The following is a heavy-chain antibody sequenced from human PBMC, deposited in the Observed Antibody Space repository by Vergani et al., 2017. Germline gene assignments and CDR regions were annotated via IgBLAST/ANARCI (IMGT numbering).Heavy chain of an antibody. CDR3: ARVQQLVRGVSRFDP. Sequence: QVQLQESGPGLVKPSQTLSLTCTVSGGSIISGGYYWSWIRQHPGKGLEWIGYIYYSGSTYYNPSLKSRVTISVDTSKNQFSLKLSSVTAADTAVYYCARVQQLVRGVSRFDPWGQGTLVTVSS. D-gene: IGHD6-13*01. J-gene: IGHJ5*02. V-gene: IGHV4-31*03. CDR1: GGSIISGGYY. CDR2: IYYSGST.